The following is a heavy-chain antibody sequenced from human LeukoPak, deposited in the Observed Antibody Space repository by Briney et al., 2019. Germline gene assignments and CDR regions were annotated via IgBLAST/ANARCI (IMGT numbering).Heavy chain of an antibody. V-gene: IGHV1-18*01. CDR3: ARDLYHYDSSGSRGTFDI. Sequence: GASVKVSCKASGYTFTSYGISWVRQAPGQGLEWMGWISAYNGNTNYAQKLQGRVTMTTDTSTSTAYMELRSLRSDDTAVYYCARDLYHYDSSGSRGTFDIWGQGTMVTVSS. J-gene: IGHJ3*02. CDR2: ISAYNGNT. D-gene: IGHD3-22*01. CDR1: GYTFTSYG.